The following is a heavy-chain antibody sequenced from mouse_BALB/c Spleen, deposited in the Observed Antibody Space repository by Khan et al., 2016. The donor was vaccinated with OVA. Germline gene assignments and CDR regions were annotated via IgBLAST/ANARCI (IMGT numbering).Heavy chain of an antibody. V-gene: IGHV5-6-5*01. D-gene: IGHD2-14*01. CDR1: GFTFSSYV. CDR3: AREAYRYDEYYFDY. CDR2: ISSSGST. Sequence: DVMLVESGGGSVKPGGSLKLSCEVSGFTFSSYVMSWIRQTPEKRLEWVASISSSGSTYYPDSVKGRFTISRDNDRNVVYLQMSSLRSEDMAMYYCAREAYRYDEYYFDYWGQGTTLTVSS. J-gene: IGHJ2*01.